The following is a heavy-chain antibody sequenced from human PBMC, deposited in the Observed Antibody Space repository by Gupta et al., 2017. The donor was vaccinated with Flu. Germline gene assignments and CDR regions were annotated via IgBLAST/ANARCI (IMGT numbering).Heavy chain of an antibody. CDR1: W. Sequence: WMNWVRQAPGKGLEWVANIKQDGSEKYYVDSVKGRFTISRDNIKQSVYLQMNSLRAEDTAVYFCAREVYFDLWGQGTLVTVSS. CDR3: AREVYFDL. CDR2: IKQDGSEK. J-gene: IGHJ4*01. V-gene: IGHV3-7*01.